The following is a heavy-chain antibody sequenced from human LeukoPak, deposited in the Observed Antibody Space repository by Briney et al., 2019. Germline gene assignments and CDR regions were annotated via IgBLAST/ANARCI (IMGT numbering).Heavy chain of an antibody. V-gene: IGHV3-7*01. J-gene: IGHJ1*01. D-gene: IGHD3-22*01. CDR3: AIMATYYDSSGYYPFQH. CDR2: IDQDGSEK. CDR1: GFTFSNYW. Sequence: GGSLRLSCAASGFTFSNYWMTWVRQAPGKGLEWVANIDQDGSEKNYVDSVKGRFTISRDNAKNSVYLQMNSLRDDDTAVYYCAIMATYYDSSGYYPFQHWGQGTLVTVSS.